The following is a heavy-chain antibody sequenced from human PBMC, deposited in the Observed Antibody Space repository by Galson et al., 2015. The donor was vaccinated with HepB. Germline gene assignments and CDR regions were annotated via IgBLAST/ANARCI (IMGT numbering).Heavy chain of an antibody. D-gene: IGHD2-2*02. CDR3: AREGYCSSTSCHNNWFDP. Sequence: SLRLSCAASGFAFSSYWMSWVRQAPGKGLEWVANIKQDGSEKYYVDSVKGRFTISRDNAENSLYLQMNSLRAEDTAVYYCAREGYCSSTSCHNNWFDPWGQGTLVTVSS. J-gene: IGHJ5*02. V-gene: IGHV3-7*01. CDR2: IKQDGSEK. CDR1: GFAFSSYW.